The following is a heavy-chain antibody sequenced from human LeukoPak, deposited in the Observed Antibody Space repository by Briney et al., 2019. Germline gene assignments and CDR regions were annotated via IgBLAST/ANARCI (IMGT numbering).Heavy chain of an antibody. Sequence: GGSLRLSCAASGLSFSSFAMSWVRQGPARGLEWVSSIRGNGETFYADSVKGRFTLSSDRSRNKGLFQLKNSKCEEKAIYYCAKASWVSSTDAVRWGQGTLVTVSS. D-gene: IGHD3-16*01. CDR3: AKASWVSSTDAVR. CDR2: IRGNGET. CDR1: GLSFSSFA. J-gene: IGHJ4*02. V-gene: IGHV3-23*01.